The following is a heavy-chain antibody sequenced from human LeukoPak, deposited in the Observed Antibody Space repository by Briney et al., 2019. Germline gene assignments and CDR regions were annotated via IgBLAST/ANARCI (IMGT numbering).Heavy chain of an antibody. CDR3: AIPSSYDGSRYYHAY. Sequence: GGSLRLSCAASGISFGSYWVTWVRQAPGKGLEWVAHIGQDGTETVYVGSVKGRFTISRDNARKLLFLQMNSLRADDTAVYYCAIPSSYDGSRYYHAYWGQGTLVSVSS. V-gene: IGHV3-7*01. J-gene: IGHJ4*02. CDR1: GISFGSYW. D-gene: IGHD3-22*01. CDR2: IGQDGTET.